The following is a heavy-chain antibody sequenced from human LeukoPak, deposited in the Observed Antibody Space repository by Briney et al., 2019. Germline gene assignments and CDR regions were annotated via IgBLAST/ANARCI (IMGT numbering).Heavy chain of an antibody. Sequence: GGSLRLSCAASGFTFSNYGMHWVRQAPGKGLEWVAVIWHDGSNKYYADSVRGRFTVSRDNSRNTLYLQMNSLRNEDTAVYYCAKDFRWSFDYWGQGSLVTVSS. CDR3: AKDFRWSFDY. CDR2: IWHDGSNK. V-gene: IGHV3-30*02. J-gene: IGHJ4*02. D-gene: IGHD3-3*01. CDR1: GFTFSNYG.